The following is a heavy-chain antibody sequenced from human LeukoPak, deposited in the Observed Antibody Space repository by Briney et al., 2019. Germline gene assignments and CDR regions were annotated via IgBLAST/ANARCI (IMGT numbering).Heavy chain of an antibody. Sequence: PGGSLRLSCAASGFTFSTYWMHWVRQVPGKGLVWVSRIYSDGSITSYADSVKGRFTISRDNSKNTLYLQMNSLRAEDTAVYYCAKDRTVVGATSFDYWGLGTLVTVSS. CDR3: AKDRTVVGATSFDY. D-gene: IGHD1-26*01. V-gene: IGHV3-74*01. CDR2: IYSDGSIT. CDR1: GFTFSTYW. J-gene: IGHJ4*02.